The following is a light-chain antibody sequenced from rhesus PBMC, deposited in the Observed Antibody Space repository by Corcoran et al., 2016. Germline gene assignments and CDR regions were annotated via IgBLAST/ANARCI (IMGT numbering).Light chain of an antibody. V-gene: IGKV2-72*02. CDR1: QSLLHSNGNTY. Sequence: DIVMTQTPLSLPITPGEPASISCRSSQSLLHSNGNTYLHWYLQKPGQSPQLLIYGGSNRISGVPDRFSGSGSGTVFTLTISKVEAEDVGVYYCVQAIAFPFTFGPGTKLDIK. CDR3: VQAIAFPFT. CDR2: GGS. J-gene: IGKJ3*01.